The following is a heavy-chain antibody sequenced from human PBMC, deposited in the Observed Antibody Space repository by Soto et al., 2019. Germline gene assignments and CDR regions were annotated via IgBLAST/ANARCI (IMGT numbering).Heavy chain of an antibody. CDR3: ARLEGLATISYYFDF. CDR1: DDSINSDKYY. V-gene: IGHV4-39*01. J-gene: IGHJ4*02. CDR2: IYYRGNA. D-gene: IGHD3-9*01. Sequence: QLQLQESGPGLVKPSETLSLTCSVSDDSINSDKYYWGWIRQPPGKGLEWIGSIYYRGNAYYNPSLQTRVTISLDKSKIQFSLKLNSVTDADSAVYFCARLEGLATISYYFDFWGPGALVTVSS.